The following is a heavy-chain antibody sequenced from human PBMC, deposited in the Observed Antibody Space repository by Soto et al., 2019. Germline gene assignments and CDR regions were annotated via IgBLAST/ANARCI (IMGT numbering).Heavy chain of an antibody. CDR2: ISGSGGST. D-gene: IGHD3-10*01. V-gene: IGHV3-23*01. Sequence: EVQLLESGGGLVQPGGSLRLSCAASGFTFSSYAMSWVRQAPGKGLEWVSAISGSGGSTYYADSVKGRFTISRDNSKNALYLQMNSLRAEDTAVYYCAKASGWFGEFDYWGQGTLVTVPS. CDR3: AKASGWFGEFDY. J-gene: IGHJ4*02. CDR1: GFTFSSYA.